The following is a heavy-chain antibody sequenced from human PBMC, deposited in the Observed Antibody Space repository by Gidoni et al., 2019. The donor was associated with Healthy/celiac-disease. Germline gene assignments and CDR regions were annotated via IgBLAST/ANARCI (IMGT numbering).Heavy chain of an antibody. CDR2: ISGSGGST. Sequence: EVQLLESGGGLVQPGGSLRLSCAASGFTFSSYAMSWVRQAPGKGLEWFSAISGSGGSTYYADSVKGRFTISRDNSKNTLYLQMNSLRAEDTAVYYCAKDLGRGVVVAAEYYWGQGTLVTVSS. CDR3: AKDLGRGVVVAAEYY. CDR1: GFTFSSYA. D-gene: IGHD2-15*01. V-gene: IGHV3-23*01. J-gene: IGHJ4*02.